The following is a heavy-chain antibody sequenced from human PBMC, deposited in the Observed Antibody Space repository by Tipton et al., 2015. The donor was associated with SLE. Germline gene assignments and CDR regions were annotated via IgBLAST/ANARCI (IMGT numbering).Heavy chain of an antibody. CDR2: VSSSSTTI. D-gene: IGHD6-19*01. J-gene: IGHJ4*02. CDR3: AKLRLVLGGYFDY. V-gene: IGHV3-48*01. Sequence: SLRLSCAASGFTFSTYSMNWVRQAPGKGLQWISYVSSSSTTIYYADSVKGRFTISRDNAKNTLYLQMNSLRAEDTAVYYCAKLRLVLGGYFDYWGQGTLVTVSS. CDR1: GFTFSTYS.